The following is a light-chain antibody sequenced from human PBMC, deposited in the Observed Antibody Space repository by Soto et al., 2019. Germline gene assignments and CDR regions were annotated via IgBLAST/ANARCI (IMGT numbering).Light chain of an antibody. J-gene: IGLJ2*01. CDR2: DVS. V-gene: IGLV2-14*01. CDR3: SSYTGSSTYVV. CDR1: SSDVGGYNY. Sequence: QSALTQPASVSGSPGQSITISCTGTSSDVGGYNYVSWYQQHPGKAPKLMIDDVSNRPSGVSNRFSGSKSANTASLTISGLQAEDEADYYCSSYTGSSTYVVFGGGTNLTVL.